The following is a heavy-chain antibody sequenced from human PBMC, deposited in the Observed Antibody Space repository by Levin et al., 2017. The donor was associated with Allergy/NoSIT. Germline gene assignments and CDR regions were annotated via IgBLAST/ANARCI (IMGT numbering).Heavy chain of an antibody. V-gene: IGHV3-7*03. Sequence: GGSLRLSCAASGFMFSRHWMTWVRQAPGKGLEWVANTKEDGSETHYVESVKGRFTISRDGAKSSMFLQMDSLRAEDSAVYFCARVPLYASSSYYYFYYMDVWGRGTTVTVSS. CDR2: TKEDGSET. D-gene: IGHD6-6*01. J-gene: IGHJ6*03. CDR1: GFMFSRHW. CDR3: ARVPLYASSSYYYFYYMDV.